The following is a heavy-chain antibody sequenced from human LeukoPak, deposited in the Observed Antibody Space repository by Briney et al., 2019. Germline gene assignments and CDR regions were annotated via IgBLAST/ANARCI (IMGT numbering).Heavy chain of an antibody. Sequence: GASVKVSCKASGFTFTSSAVQWVRQARGQRLEWIGWIVVGSGNTNYAQKFQERVTITRDMSTSTAYMELSSLRSEDTAVYYCAAVGTTDYYYGMDVWGKGTTVTVSS. CDR3: AAVGTTDYYYGMDV. J-gene: IGHJ6*04. CDR2: IVVGSGNT. V-gene: IGHV1-58*01. D-gene: IGHD4-17*01. CDR1: GFTFTSSA.